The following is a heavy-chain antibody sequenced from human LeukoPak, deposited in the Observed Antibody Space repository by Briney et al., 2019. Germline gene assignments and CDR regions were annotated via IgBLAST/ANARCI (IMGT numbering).Heavy chain of an antibody. CDR3: ARGGYSSSWSIYYYYYYGMNV. V-gene: IGHV4-34*01. D-gene: IGHD6-13*01. CDR2: INHSGST. J-gene: IGHJ6*04. Sequence: KPSETLSLTCAVYGGSFSGYYWSGLRQPPGKGLEWGGEINHSGSTNYNPSLKSRVTISVDTSKNQFSLKLSSVTAADTAVYYCARGGYSSSWSIYYYYYYGMNVWGKGTTVTVSS. CDR1: GGSFSGYY.